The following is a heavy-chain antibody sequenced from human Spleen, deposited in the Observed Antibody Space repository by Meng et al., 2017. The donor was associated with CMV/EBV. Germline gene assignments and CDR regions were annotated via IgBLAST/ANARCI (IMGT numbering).Heavy chain of an antibody. CDR3: ARELMLYAAFDF. J-gene: IGHJ4*02. CDR1: GGSVSSGNYY. D-gene: IGHD2-8*01. V-gene: IGHV4-61*01. Sequence: SETLSLTCTVSGGSVSSGNYYWSWIRQPPGKGLEWIGYIYYPVITNYNPSLKSRVTISVDTSKNQFSLKVRSVTAADTAVYYCARELMLYAAFDFWGQGTLVTVSS. CDR2: IYYPVIT.